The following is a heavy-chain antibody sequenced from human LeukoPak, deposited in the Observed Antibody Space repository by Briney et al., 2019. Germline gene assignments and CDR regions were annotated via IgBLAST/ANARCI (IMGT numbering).Heavy chain of an antibody. J-gene: IGHJ5*02. V-gene: IGHV4-38-2*02. CDR2: IYHSGST. D-gene: IGHD3-16*01. Sequence: SETLSLTCTVSVYSISSVYYWGWIRQPPGKGLEWIGSIYHSGSTYNYPSLKSRVITSVNTYNKQLSLQLSSVPAADTAVYYCASPPFFRSWGQGTLVTVSS. CDR1: VYSISSVYY. CDR3: ASPPFFRS.